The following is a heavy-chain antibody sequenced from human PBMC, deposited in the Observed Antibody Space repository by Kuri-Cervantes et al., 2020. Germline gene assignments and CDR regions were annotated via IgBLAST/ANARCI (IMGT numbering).Heavy chain of an antibody. CDR3: ATLYSSGAGVDY. Sequence: ASVKVSCKASGYTFTSYDINWVRRATGQGLEWMGWMNPNSGNTGYAQKFQGRVTMTRNTSISTAYMELSSLRSEDTAVYYCATLYSSGAGVDYWGQGTLVTVSS. D-gene: IGHD6-19*01. V-gene: IGHV1-8*01. J-gene: IGHJ4*02. CDR2: MNPNSGNT. CDR1: GYTFTSYD.